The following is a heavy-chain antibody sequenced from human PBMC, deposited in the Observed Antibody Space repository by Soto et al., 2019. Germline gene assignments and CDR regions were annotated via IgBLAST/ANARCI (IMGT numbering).Heavy chain of an antibody. J-gene: IGHJ4*02. Sequence: GGSLRLSCAASGFTFGGSAMHWVRQASGKGLAWVGHIRSKTNSYATAYGGSVKGRFIISRDDSMNTAYLQMNSLKTEDTAVYFCTRQTDAVQWLVVPTDYNFDYWGQGTLVTVSS. D-gene: IGHD6-19*01. CDR1: GFTFGGSA. CDR2: IRSKTNSYAT. CDR3: TRQTDAVQWLVVPTDYNFDY. V-gene: IGHV3-73*01.